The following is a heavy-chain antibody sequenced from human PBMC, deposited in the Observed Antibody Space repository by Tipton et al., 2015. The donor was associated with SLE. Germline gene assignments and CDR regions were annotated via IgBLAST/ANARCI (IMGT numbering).Heavy chain of an antibody. CDR1: GFTFSSYA. CDR2: ITGSGDTT. J-gene: IGHJ6*02. V-gene: IGHV3-23*01. Sequence: SLRLSCAASGFTFSSYAMSWVRQAPGTGLEWVSSITGSGDTTDYADSVKGRFTTSRDNSRNTLYLQMSSLRVDDTALYYCARDSSSWGDYYYGMDVWGQGTTVTVSS. D-gene: IGHD6-6*01. CDR3: ARDSSSWGDYYYGMDV.